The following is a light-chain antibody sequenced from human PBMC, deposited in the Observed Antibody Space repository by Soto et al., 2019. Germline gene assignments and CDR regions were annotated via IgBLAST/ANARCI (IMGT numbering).Light chain of an antibody. V-gene: IGKV3-20*01. J-gene: IGKJ5*01. CDR2: DAS. Sequence: EIVLTQSPATLSSSPGETATLSCRASQYVGTRLAWYQHKPGQAPRLLIYDASSRAAGIPDRFSGSGSGTDFTLTISRLEPEDFGVYSCQQYGSSPITFGQGTRLEIK. CDR3: QQYGSSPIT. CDR1: QYVGTR.